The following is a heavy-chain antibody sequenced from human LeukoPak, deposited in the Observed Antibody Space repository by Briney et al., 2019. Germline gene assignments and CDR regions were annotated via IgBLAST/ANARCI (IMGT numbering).Heavy chain of an antibody. J-gene: IGHJ4*02. V-gene: IGHV3-53*01. CDR2: IYSGGST. CDR3: ARESGYDHFDY. CDR1: GFTVSSNC. Sequence: GGSLRLSCAASGFTVSSNCMSWVRQAPGKGLEWVSVIYSGGSTYYADPVKGRFTISRDNSKNTLYLQMNSLRAEDTAVYYCARESGYDHFDYWGQGTLVTVSS. D-gene: IGHD5-12*01.